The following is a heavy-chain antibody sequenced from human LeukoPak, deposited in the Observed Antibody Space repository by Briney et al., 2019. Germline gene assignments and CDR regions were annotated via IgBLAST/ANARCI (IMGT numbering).Heavy chain of an antibody. Sequence: PGGSLRLSCAASGFTFSTYGMHWVRQAPGKGLEWVAFIRYDGNNKYYADFVKGRFTISRDNSKNTLYLHMNSLRTEDAAVYYCAKIEGKYQLANVPDHWGQGTLVTVSS. V-gene: IGHV3-30*02. CDR1: GFTFSTYG. D-gene: IGHD2-2*01. J-gene: IGHJ4*02. CDR2: IRYDGNNK. CDR3: AKIEGKYQLANVPDH.